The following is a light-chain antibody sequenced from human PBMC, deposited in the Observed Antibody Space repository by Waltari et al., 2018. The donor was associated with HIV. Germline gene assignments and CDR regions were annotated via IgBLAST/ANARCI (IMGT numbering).Light chain of an antibody. CDR1: SSNIGNNY. J-gene: IGLJ2*01. V-gene: IGLV1-51*01. CDR3: GTWDSSLSAGGV. Sequence: QSVLTQPPSVSAAPGQKVTISCSGSSSNIGNNYVSWYQQLPGTAPKLLIYDNKKRPSGIPDRFPGSKSGTSATLGITGLQTGDEADYYCGTWDSSLSAGGVFGGGTKLTVL. CDR2: DNK.